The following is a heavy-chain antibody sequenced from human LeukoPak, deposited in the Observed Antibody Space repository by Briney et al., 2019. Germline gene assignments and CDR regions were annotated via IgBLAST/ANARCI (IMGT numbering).Heavy chain of an antibody. Sequence: LXLSXAAXGFTFXSYWMSWVRQAPGKXLKWVANIKQDGSEKYYVDSVKGRFTISRDNAKKSLYLQMNSLRAEDTAVYYCARDKIVGATNFDYWGQGTLVTVSS. CDR1: GFTFXSYW. CDR2: IKQDGSEK. CDR3: ARDKIVGATNFDY. J-gene: IGHJ4*02. V-gene: IGHV3-7*03. D-gene: IGHD1-26*01.